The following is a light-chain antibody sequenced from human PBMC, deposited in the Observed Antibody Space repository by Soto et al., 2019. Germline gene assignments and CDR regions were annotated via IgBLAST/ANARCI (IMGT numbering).Light chain of an antibody. CDR1: QSVSSSY. Sequence: EIVLTQSPGTLSLSPGERATLSCRASQSVSSSYLAWYQQKPGQAPRLLIYGASSRATGIPDRFSGSGSGTDLTLTISRLEPEDSAVYYCQQYGSSRTFGQGTKVEIK. V-gene: IGKV3-20*01. CDR3: QQYGSSRT. J-gene: IGKJ1*01. CDR2: GAS.